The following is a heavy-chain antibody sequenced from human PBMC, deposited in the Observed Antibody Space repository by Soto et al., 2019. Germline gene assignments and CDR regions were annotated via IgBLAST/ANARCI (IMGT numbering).Heavy chain of an antibody. J-gene: IGHJ5*02. CDR1: GFTVSSNY. CDR3: AREKEYYDILTGDTQNWFDP. D-gene: IGHD3-9*01. V-gene: IGHV3-66*01. CDR2: IYSGGST. Sequence: GSLRLSCAASGFTVSSNYMSWVRQAPGKGLEWVSVIYSGGSTYYADSVKGRFTISRDNSKNTLYLQMNSLRAEDTAVYYCAREKEYYDILTGDTQNWFDPWGQGTLVTVS.